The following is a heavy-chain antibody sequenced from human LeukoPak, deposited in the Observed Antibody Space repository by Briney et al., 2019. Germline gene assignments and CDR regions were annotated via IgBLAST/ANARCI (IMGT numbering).Heavy chain of an antibody. V-gene: IGHV4-31*03. CDR3: ARVKVLRFLEWFLDF. J-gene: IGHJ4*02. CDR2: VYYSGSS. D-gene: IGHD3-3*01. Sequence: PSETLSLTCSVSGSSVSSDEYYWSWVRQHPGKGLEWIGYVYYSGSSYHIPSLESRVTMSVEVSKNQFSLELRSVTAADTAVYYCARVKVLRFLEWFLDFWGQGALVTVSS. CDR1: GSSVSSDEYY.